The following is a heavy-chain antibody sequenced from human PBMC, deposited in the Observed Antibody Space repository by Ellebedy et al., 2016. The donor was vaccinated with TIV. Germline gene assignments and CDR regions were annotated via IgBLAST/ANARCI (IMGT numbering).Heavy chain of an antibody. Sequence: SQTLSLTCVISGDSVSTDIGWNWIRQSPSRGLEWLGRTYYRSNWYNDYALSVKSRITINPDTSKNQFSLQLNSVTPEDTAVYYCALSPRPGNNWFDPWGQGTLVTVSS. CDR3: ALSPRPGNNWFDP. D-gene: IGHD2-2*01. CDR2: TYYRSNWYN. V-gene: IGHV6-1*01. CDR1: GDSVSTDIG. J-gene: IGHJ5*02.